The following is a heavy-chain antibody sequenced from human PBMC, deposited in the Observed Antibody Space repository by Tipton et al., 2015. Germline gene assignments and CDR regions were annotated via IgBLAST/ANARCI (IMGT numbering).Heavy chain of an antibody. Sequence: LRLSCFVSGGSITTTSYYWGWIRQPPGKGLDWIGSIYHSGSTYYNPSFKNRVTISVDTSKNQLSLKLSSVTAADTAVYYCARLGRWLEVDFWGQGTLVTVSS. V-gene: IGHV4-39*01. CDR1: GGSITTTSYY. CDR2: IYHSGST. CDR3: ARLGRWLEVDF. J-gene: IGHJ4*02. D-gene: IGHD5-24*01.